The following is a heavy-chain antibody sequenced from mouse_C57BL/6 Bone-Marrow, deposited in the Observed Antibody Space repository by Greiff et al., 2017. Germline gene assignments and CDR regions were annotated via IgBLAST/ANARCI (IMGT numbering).Heavy chain of an antibody. J-gene: IGHJ1*03. D-gene: IGHD1-1*01. CDR2: IDPSDSYT. V-gene: IGHV1-50*01. Sequence: VQLQQPGAELVKPGASVKLSCKASGYTFTSYWMQWVKQRPGQGLEWIGEIDPSDSYTNYNQKFKGKATLPVDTSSSPAYMQLSSLTSEDSAVYYCARDYYGSSNWYFDVWGTGTTVTVSS. CDR1: GYTFTSYW. CDR3: ARDYYGSSNWYFDV.